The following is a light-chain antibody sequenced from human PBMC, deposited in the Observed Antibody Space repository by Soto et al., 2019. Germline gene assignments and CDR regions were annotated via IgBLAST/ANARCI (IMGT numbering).Light chain of an antibody. CDR2: GAS. Sequence: EIVMTQSPATLSVSPGERATLSCRASQSVSSNLAWYQQKVGQAPRLLIYGASTRATGIPARFGGGGSGAEFTLTISSLQSEDFAVYYCHQYNSWPRTFGQGTKVDIK. CDR1: QSVSSN. CDR3: HQYNSWPRT. J-gene: IGKJ1*01. V-gene: IGKV3-15*01.